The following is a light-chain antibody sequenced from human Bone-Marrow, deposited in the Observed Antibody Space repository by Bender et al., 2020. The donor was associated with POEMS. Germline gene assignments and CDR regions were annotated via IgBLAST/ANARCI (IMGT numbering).Light chain of an antibody. J-gene: IGLJ2*01. CDR1: DLGDKY. V-gene: IGLV3-1*01. CDR3: QAWDTYSVI. CDR2: QDT. Sequence: SYEVTQPPSVSVSPGQTASITCSGDDLGDKYVAWYQQKPGQPHVLVIYQDTKRPSGIPERFSGSNSGNTATLTISGTQAMDEADYYCQAWDTYSVIFGGGTKLTVL.